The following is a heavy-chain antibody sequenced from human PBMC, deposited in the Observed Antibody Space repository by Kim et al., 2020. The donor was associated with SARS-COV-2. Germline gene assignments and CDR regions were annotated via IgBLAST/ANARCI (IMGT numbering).Heavy chain of an antibody. CDR2: ISSSGGST. CDR3: LRLSAGAAVPLD. V-gene: IGHV3-23*01. Sequence: GESLKISCAASGFTFSNSGMCWVRQAPGKGVQWLSGISSSGGSTYYADSVRGRFIISRDNSKNTLYLQMSSPRAEDTAIYYCLRLSAGAAVPLDWGRGPL. D-gene: IGHD6-25*01. CDR1: GFTFSNSG. J-gene: IGHJ4*02.